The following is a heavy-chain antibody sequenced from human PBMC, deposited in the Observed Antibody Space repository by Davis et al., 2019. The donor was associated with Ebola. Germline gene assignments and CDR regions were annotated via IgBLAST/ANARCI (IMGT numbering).Heavy chain of an antibody. Sequence: GESLKISCAASGFTFSSYSMNWVRQAPGKGLEWVSGINWNGGSTGYADSVKGRFTISRDNAKNSLYLQMNSLRAEDTALYHCARDRGSSWPFDYWGQGTLVTVSS. CDR1: GFTFSSYS. J-gene: IGHJ4*02. V-gene: IGHV3-20*01. CDR3: ARDRGSSWPFDY. D-gene: IGHD6-13*01. CDR2: INWNGGST.